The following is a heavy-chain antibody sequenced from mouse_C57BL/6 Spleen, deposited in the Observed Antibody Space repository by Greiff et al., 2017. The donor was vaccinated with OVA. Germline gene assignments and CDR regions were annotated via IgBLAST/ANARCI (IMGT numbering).Heavy chain of an antibody. D-gene: IGHD2-1*01. CDR1: GFTFSDYG. CDR3: ARGDYGNYIYAMDY. V-gene: IGHV5-17*01. CDR2: ISSGSSTI. J-gene: IGHJ4*01. Sequence: EVQGVESGGGLVKPGGSLKLSCAASGFTFSDYGMHWVRQAPEKGLEWVAYISSGSSTIYYADTVKGRFTISRDNAKNTLFLQMTSLRSEDTAMYYCARGDYGNYIYAMDYWGQGTSVTVSS.